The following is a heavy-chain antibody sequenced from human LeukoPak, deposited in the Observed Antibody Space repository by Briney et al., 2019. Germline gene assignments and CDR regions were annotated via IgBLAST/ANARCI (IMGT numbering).Heavy chain of an antibody. CDR2: INHSGST. Sequence: SETLSLTCAVYGGSFSGYYWSWIRQPPGKGLEWIGEINHSGSTNYNPSLKSRVTISVDTSKNQFSLKLSSVTAADTAVCYCARGRPRSVVPTAPFDYWGQGTLVTVSS. D-gene: IGHD2-2*01. CDR3: ARGRPRSVVPTAPFDY. V-gene: IGHV4-34*01. J-gene: IGHJ4*02. CDR1: GGSFSGYY.